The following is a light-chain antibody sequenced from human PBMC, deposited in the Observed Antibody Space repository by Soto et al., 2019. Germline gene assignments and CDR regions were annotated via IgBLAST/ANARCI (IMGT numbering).Light chain of an antibody. CDR1: PSVSSN. Sequence: EIVMTQSPATLSVSPGERATLSCRASPSVSSNLAWYQQKPGQAPRLLIYGASTRATGIPARFSGSGSGTAFTLTISSLQSEDFAVYYCQQYNNWPPTFGQGTRLEIK. CDR3: QQYNNWPPT. CDR2: GAS. V-gene: IGKV3-15*01. J-gene: IGKJ5*01.